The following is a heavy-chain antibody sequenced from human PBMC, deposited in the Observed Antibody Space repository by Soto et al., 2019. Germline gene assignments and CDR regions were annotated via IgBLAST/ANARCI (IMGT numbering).Heavy chain of an antibody. CDR2: IYPGDSDT. Sequence: LKISCKGSGYSCTSYWIGWVRQMPGKGLEWMGIIYPGDSDTRYSPSFQGQVTISADKSISTAYLQWSSLKASDTAMYYCARGRIAARSWFDPWGQGTLVTVSS. CDR1: GYSCTSYW. D-gene: IGHD6-6*01. J-gene: IGHJ5*02. V-gene: IGHV5-51*01. CDR3: ARGRIAARSWFDP.